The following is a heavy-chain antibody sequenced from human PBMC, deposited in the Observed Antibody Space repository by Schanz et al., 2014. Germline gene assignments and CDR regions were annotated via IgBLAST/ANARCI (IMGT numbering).Heavy chain of an antibody. Sequence: EVQLVESGGGLVKPGDSLRLSCAASGFTFSSYGMNWVRQAPGKGLEWVSYISSSSSYIYYADSMKGRFTISRDNAKNTLYLQMNSLRTEDTAVYFCAKSYDTSGYSGFDYWGQGTLVTVSS. CDR1: GFTFSSYG. CDR3: AKSYDTSGYSGFDY. CDR2: ISSSSSYI. V-gene: IGHV3-21*01. D-gene: IGHD3-22*01. J-gene: IGHJ4*02.